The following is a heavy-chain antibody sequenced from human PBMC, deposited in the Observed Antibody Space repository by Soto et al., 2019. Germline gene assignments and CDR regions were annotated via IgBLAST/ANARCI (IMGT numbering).Heavy chain of an antibody. CDR3: ASVSYDFWSGYWRLLDLRWFDT. Sequence: SETLSLTCAVSGGSISSSNWWSWVRQPPGKGLEWIGEIYHSGSTNYNPSLKSRVTISVGKSKNQFSLKLSSVTAADTAVYYCASVSYDFWSGYWRLLDLRWFDTWGQGTLLSVS. V-gene: IGHV4-4*02. CDR1: GGSISSSNW. D-gene: IGHD3-3*01. J-gene: IGHJ5*02. CDR2: IYHSGST.